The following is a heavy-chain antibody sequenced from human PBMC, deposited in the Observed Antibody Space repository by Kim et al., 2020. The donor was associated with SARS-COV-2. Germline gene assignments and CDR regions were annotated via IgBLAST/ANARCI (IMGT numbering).Heavy chain of an antibody. Sequence: KGRFTISRDNSKNTLYLQMNSLRAEDTAVYYCAKARGIAVARYYYYGMDVWGQGTTVTVSS. CDR3: AKARGIAVARYYYYGMDV. V-gene: IGHV3-23*01. D-gene: IGHD6-19*01. J-gene: IGHJ6*02.